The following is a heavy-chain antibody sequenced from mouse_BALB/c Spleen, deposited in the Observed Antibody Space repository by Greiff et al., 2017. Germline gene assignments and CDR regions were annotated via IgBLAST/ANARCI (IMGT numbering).Heavy chain of an antibody. J-gene: IGHJ4*01. Sequence: EVKLVESGGGLVQPGGSRKLSCAASGFTFSSFGMHWVRQAPEKGLEWVAYISSGSSTNYYADTVKGRFTISRDNPKNTLFLQMTSLRSEDTAMYYCARGSPDYYAMDYWGQGTSVTVSS. D-gene: IGHD6-1*01. CDR3: ARGSPDYYAMDY. CDR2: ISSGSSTN. CDR1: GFTFSSFG. V-gene: IGHV5-17*02.